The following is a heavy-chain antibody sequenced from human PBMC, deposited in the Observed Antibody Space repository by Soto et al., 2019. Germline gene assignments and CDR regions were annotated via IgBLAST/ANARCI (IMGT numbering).Heavy chain of an antibody. CDR3: AKGFIVAATTPEFDY. Sequence: EVQLLESGGGLVQPGGSLRLSCAASGFTFTTYAMSWVRQAPGKGLEWVSGVTDSGGKTYYADSVKGRFTISRDNSKNTLYMQMNSLRAEYTAVYYCAKGFIVAATTPEFDYWCQGHLVTVSA. J-gene: IGHJ4*02. V-gene: IGHV3-23*01. CDR1: GFTFTTYA. CDR2: VTDSGGKT. D-gene: IGHD1-26*01.